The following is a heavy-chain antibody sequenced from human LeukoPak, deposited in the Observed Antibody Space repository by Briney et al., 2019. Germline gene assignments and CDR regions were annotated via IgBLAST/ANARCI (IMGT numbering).Heavy chain of an antibody. Sequence: GGSLRLSCAASGFSFGSSDIHWVRQAPDKGLEWVAFISYDGSDKYYADSVKGRFTVSRDNSKHTLYLQMNSLRAEDTAVYYCAKSPCSSTSCYGPPDYWGQGTLVTVSS. D-gene: IGHD2-2*01. CDR1: GFSFGSSD. J-gene: IGHJ4*02. V-gene: IGHV3-30*18. CDR2: ISYDGSDK. CDR3: AKSPCSSTSCYGPPDY.